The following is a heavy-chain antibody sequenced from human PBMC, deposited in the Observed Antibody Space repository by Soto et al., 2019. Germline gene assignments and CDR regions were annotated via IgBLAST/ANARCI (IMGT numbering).Heavy chain of an antibody. CDR1: GDSISSHY. D-gene: IGHD5-12*01. Sequence: SGTLSLTCSVSGDSISSHYWSWIRQPPGKGLEWIGYIYYSGSTNYNPSFKSRVTISVDTPKNQFSLKLTSVTAVDTAVYYCARGVATSGPWGQGTLVTVSS. J-gene: IGHJ5*02. CDR2: IYYSGST. V-gene: IGHV4-59*11. CDR3: ARGVATSGP.